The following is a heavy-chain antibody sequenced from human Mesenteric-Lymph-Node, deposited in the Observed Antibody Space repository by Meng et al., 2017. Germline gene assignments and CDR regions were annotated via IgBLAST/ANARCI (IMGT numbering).Heavy chain of an antibody. D-gene: IGHD6-13*01. J-gene: IGHJ4*02. CDR3: ARSDRGGSSSWYSHY. V-gene: IGHV3-30*01. Sequence: GESLKISCAASGFTFSTYAMHWVRQAPGKGLEWVAIISYDENNKYYADSVKGRFTISRDNSKNTLYLQMNSLRAEDTAVYYCARSDRGGSSSWYSHYWGQGTLVTVSS. CDR1: GFTFSTYA. CDR2: ISYDENNK.